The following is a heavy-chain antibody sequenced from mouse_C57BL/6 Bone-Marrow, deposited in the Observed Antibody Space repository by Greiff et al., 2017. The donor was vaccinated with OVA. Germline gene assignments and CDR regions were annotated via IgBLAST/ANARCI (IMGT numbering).Heavy chain of an antibody. CDR1: GYTFTSYG. V-gene: IGHV1-64*01. J-gene: IGHJ2*01. CDR2: IHPNSGST. Sequence: QVQLKQPGAELVKPGASVKLSCKASGYTFTSYGMHWVKQRPGQGLEWIGMIHPNSGSTNYNEKFKSKATLTVDKSSSTAYMHLSSLTSEDSAVYYSARNFYFDYWGQGTTLTVSA. CDR3: ARNFYFDY.